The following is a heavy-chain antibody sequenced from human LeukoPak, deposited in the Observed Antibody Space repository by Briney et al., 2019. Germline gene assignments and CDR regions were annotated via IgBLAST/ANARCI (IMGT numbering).Heavy chain of an antibody. CDR2: IYTGGNT. J-gene: IGHJ4*02. V-gene: IGHV3-23*05. D-gene: IGHD3-3*01. CDR1: GFTFSSYA. CDR3: ARGDDSGYYDYFDY. Sequence: GGSLRLSCAASGFTFSSYAMSWVRQAPGKGLEWVSTIYTGGNTHYAASVKGRFTISRDFSKNTVFLHMNSLRAEDTAMYYCARGDDSGYYDYFDYWGQGALVTVSS.